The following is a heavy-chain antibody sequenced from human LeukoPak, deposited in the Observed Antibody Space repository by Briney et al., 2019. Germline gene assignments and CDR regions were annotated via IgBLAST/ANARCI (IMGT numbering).Heavy chain of an antibody. Sequence: GGSLRLSCVASGFSFNDYWMSWVRQAPGKGLEWVANIKQDGIDKQYVASIKGRFTISRDNAKNTLYLQMDSLRVEDTAIYYCARFSRVQASFWGQGTLVTVSS. CDR2: IKQDGIDK. CDR3: ARFSRVQASF. D-gene: IGHD4/OR15-4a*01. J-gene: IGHJ4*02. V-gene: IGHV3-7*01. CDR1: GFSFNDYW.